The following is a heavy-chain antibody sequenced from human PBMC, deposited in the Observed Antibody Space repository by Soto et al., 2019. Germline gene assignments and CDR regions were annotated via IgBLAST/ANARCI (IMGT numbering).Heavy chain of an antibody. D-gene: IGHD1-1*01. Sequence: QVQLQESGSGLVKPSQSLSLTCTVSGVSLNTADTWWGWIRQSPGKGLEFIGYYHSGGSTYYDAAYRSRVIISADTSNSQFPLKFSSVTVADTAVYFCVRSRQMESGNDYGLDVWGQGTTVTVSS. V-gene: IGHV4-30-4*01. CDR2: YHSGGST. CDR3: VRSRQMESGNDYGLDV. CDR1: GVSLNTADTW. J-gene: IGHJ6*02.